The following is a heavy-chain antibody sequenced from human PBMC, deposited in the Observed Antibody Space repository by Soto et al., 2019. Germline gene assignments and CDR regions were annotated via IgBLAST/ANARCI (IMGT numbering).Heavy chain of an antibody. J-gene: IGHJ4*02. CDR3: ARDGGRHSGGIDY. D-gene: IGHD1-26*01. Sequence: QVQLVQSGAEVKKPGSSVKVSCKASGGTFSSYSINWVRQAPGQGLEWMGEIIPIFGTATYAQQSQGRVTITADESTSTAYMELSSLRSEETAVYYCARDGGRHSGGIDYWCQGTLVTVSS. CDR2: IIPIFGTA. V-gene: IGHV1-69*01. CDR1: GGTFSSYS.